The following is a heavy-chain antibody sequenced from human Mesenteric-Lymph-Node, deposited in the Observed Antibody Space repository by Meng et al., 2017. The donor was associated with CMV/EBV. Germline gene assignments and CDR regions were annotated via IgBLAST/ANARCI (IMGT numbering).Heavy chain of an antibody. CDR2: IYYSGST. Sequence: QLQLQESGPGLVKPSEPLSLTCTFPGGSISSSGYYWGWIRQPPGKGLEWIGSIYYSGSTYYNPSLKSRVTISVDTSKNQFSLKLSSVTAADTAVYYCARPHYYGSGSSPWFDPWGQGTLVTVSS. V-gene: IGHV4-39*01. J-gene: IGHJ5*02. CDR3: ARPHYYGSGSSPWFDP. D-gene: IGHD3-10*01. CDR1: GGSISSSGYY.